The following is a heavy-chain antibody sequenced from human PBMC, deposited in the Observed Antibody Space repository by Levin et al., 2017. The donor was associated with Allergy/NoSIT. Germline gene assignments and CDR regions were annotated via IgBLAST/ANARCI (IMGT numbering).Heavy chain of an antibody. CDR3: ARHRSVRWESDAFDI. CDR2: IYPGDSDT. D-gene: IGHD1-26*01. V-gene: IGHV5-51*01. CDR1: GYSFTSYW. J-gene: IGHJ3*02. Sequence: RGESLKISCKGSGYSFTSYWIGWVRQMPGKGLEWMGIIYPGDSDTRYSPSFQGQVTISADKSISTAYLQWSSLKASDTAMYYCARHRSVRWESDAFDIWGQGTMVTVSS.